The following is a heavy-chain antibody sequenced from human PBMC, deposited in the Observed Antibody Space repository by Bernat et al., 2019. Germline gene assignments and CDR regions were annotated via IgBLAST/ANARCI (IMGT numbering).Heavy chain of an antibody. Sequence: QVQVVESGGGVVQPGRSLRLSCEASKFTFSSYGMHWVRQAPGKGLEWVAVIWYDGSNENYADSVKGRFTISRDNSKNTLYLQMNSLRAEDTAVYYCAKENEGYSSSWYDYWGQGTLVTVSS. CDR1: KFTFSSYG. CDR2: IWYDGSNE. J-gene: IGHJ4*02. D-gene: IGHD6-13*01. V-gene: IGHV3-33*06. CDR3: AKENEGYSSSWYDY.